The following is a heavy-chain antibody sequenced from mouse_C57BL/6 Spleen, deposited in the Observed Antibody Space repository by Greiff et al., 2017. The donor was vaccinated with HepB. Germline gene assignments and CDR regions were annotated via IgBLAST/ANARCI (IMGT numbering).Heavy chain of an antibody. D-gene: IGHD1-1*01. CDR2: IHPNSGST. Sequence: QVQLQQPGAELVKPGASVKLSCKASGYTFTSYWMHWVKQRPGQGLEWIGMIHPNSGSTNYNEKFKSKATLTVDKSSSTAYMQLSSLTSEDSAVYYCARSNYYGSLFDYWGQGTTLTVSS. V-gene: IGHV1-64*01. CDR1: GYTFTSYW. CDR3: ARSNYYGSLFDY. J-gene: IGHJ2*01.